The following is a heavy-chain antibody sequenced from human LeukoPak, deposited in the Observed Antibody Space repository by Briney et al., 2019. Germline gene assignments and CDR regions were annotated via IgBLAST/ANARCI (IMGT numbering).Heavy chain of an antibody. V-gene: IGHV3-23*01. D-gene: IGHD5-18*01. CDR3: ATFTGVDTATFDP. CDR2: ISGSGGSK. J-gene: IGHJ5*02. Sequence: GGSLRLSCAASGFTFSRYAMSWVRQAPGKGLEWVSVISGSGGSKYYADSVKGRFTISRDNSKNTLYLQMNSLRAEDTAVYYCATFTGVDTATFDPWGQGTLVTVSS. CDR1: GFTFSRYA.